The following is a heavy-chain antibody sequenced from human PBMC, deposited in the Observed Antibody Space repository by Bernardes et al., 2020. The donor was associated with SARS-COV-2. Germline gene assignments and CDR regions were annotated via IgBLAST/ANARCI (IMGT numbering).Heavy chain of an antibody. CDR3: ARPLHYYDTSGWDY. CDR2: ISYDGSNK. D-gene: IGHD3-22*01. V-gene: IGHV3-30*03. CDR1: GFTFSSYG. Sequence: GGSLRLSCAASGFTFSSYGMHWVRQAPGKGLEWVAVISYDGSNKYYADSVKGRFTISRDNSKNSLYLQMNSLSAEDTAVYYCARPLHYYDTSGWDYWSQGTLVTVSS. J-gene: IGHJ4*02.